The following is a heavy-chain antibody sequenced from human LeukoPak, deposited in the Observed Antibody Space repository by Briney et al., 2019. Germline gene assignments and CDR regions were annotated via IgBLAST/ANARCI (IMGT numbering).Heavy chain of an antibody. Sequence: GISWVRQAPGQGLEWMGWISAYNGNTNYAQKLQGRVTMTTDTSTSTAYMELRSLRSDDTAVYYCAGASSNYAPSLLDYWGQGTLVTVSS. D-gene: IGHD4-11*01. CDR2: ISAYNGNT. CDR3: AGASSNYAPSLLDY. CDR1: G. V-gene: IGHV1-18*01. J-gene: IGHJ4*02.